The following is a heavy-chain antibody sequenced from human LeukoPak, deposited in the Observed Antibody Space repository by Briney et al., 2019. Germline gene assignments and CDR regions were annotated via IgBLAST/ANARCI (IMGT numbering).Heavy chain of an antibody. J-gene: IGHJ4*02. Sequence: PSETLSLTCTVSGGSISSSSYYWGWIRQPPGKGLEWIGSIYYSGSTYYNPSLKSRVTISVDTSKNQFSLKLSSVTAADTAVYYCARGTGVWFGELLYQYYYFDYWGQGTLVTVSS. CDR2: IYYSGST. D-gene: IGHD3-10*01. CDR1: GGSISSSSYY. CDR3: ARGTGVWFGELLYQYYYFDY. V-gene: IGHV4-39*07.